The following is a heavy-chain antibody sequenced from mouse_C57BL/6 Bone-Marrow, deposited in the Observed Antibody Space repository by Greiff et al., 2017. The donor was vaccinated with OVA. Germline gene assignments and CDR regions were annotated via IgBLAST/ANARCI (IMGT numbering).Heavy chain of an antibody. CDR1: GFTFSNYW. Sequence: EVKVEESGGGLVQPGGSMKLSCVASGFTFSNYWMNWVRQSPEQGLEWVAQIRLKSDNYATHYAESVKGRFTISRDDSKSSVYRQMNNLRAEDTGIYYCTEGDYDGFAYWGQGTLVTVSA. D-gene: IGHD2-4*01. J-gene: IGHJ3*01. V-gene: IGHV6-3*01. CDR3: TEGDYDGFAY. CDR2: IRLKSDNYAT.